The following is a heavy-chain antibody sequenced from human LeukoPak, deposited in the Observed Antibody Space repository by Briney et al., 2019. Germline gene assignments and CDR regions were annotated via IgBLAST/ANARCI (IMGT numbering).Heavy chain of an antibody. Sequence: PSGTLSLTCAVSGGSISSYYWSWIRQPPGKGLEWIGYIYYSGSTNYNPSLKSRVTISVDTSKNQFSLKLSSVTAADTAVYYCASIYGSGSYENWFDPWGQGTLVTVSS. D-gene: IGHD3-10*01. CDR2: IYYSGST. CDR1: GGSISSYY. V-gene: IGHV4-59*01. CDR3: ASIYGSGSYENWFDP. J-gene: IGHJ5*02.